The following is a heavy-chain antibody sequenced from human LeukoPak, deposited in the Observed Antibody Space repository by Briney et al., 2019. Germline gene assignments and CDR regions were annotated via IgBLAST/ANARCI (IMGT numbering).Heavy chain of an antibody. V-gene: IGHV1-2*02. Sequence: ASVKVSCKAPGYTFTGYFMHWVRQAPGQGLEWMGWINPNSGGTNYAQRFQGRVTMTRDTSISTAYMELSSLRPDDTAVYYCARDERYDSSGYPFDYWGQGTLVTVSS. CDR3: ARDERYDSSGYPFDY. CDR1: GYTFTGYF. D-gene: IGHD3-22*01. CDR2: INPNSGGT. J-gene: IGHJ4*02.